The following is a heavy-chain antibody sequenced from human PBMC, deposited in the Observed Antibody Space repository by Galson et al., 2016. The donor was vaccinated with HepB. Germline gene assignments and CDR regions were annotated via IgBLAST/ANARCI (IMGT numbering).Heavy chain of an antibody. V-gene: IGHV3-23*01. D-gene: IGHD2-2*02. CDR3: TRHALGGNYIPDDY. J-gene: IGHJ4*02. Sequence: SLRLSCAASRFTFSSYGMSWVRQAPGKGLEWVSGLSPSGTSTHYADSVKGRFSISRDNSKTTLYLQMNSLRAEDTAVYYCTRHALGGNYIPDDYWGQGTLLTVSS. CDR1: RFTFSSYG. CDR2: LSPSGTST.